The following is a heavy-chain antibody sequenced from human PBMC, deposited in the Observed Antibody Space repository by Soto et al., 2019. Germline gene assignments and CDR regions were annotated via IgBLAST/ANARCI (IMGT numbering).Heavy chain of an antibody. CDR3: ARDFFGSYGFEY. CDR2: ISSSSSTI. J-gene: IGHJ4*02. D-gene: IGHD5-18*01. CDR1: GFTFSSYS. Sequence: GGSLRLSCAASGFTFSSYSMNWVRQAPGKGLEWVSYISSSSSTIYYADSVKGRFTISRDNAKNSMYLQMKSLREEATDVYYCARDFFGSYGFEYWGQGTLVT. V-gene: IGHV3-48*02.